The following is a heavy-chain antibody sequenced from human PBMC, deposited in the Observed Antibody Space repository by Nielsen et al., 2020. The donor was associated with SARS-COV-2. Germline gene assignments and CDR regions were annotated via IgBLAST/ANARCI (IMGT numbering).Heavy chain of an antibody. CDR3: ARDSRDYGDSYYYYGMDV. D-gene: IGHD4-17*01. V-gene: IGHV3-11*01. CDR2: ISSSGSTI. J-gene: IGHJ6*02. Sequence: VRQMPGKGLEWVSYISSSGSTIYYADSVKGRFTISRDNAKNSLYLQMNSLRAEDTAVHYCARDSRDYGDSYYYYGMDVWGQGTTVTVSS.